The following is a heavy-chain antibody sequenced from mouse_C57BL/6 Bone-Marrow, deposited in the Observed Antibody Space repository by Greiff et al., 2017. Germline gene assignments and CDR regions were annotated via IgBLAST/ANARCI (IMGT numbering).Heavy chain of an antibody. CDR1: GYSFTGYY. CDR2: INPSTGGT. Sequence: VQLQQSGPELVKPGASVKISCKASGYSFTGYYMNWVKQSPEKSLEWIGEINPSTGGTTYNQKFKAKATLTVDKSSSTAYMQLKSLTSEDSAVYYCARPPYYYGSTWFAYWGQGTLVTVSA. J-gene: IGHJ3*01. V-gene: IGHV1-42*01. D-gene: IGHD1-1*01. CDR3: ARPPYYYGSTWFAY.